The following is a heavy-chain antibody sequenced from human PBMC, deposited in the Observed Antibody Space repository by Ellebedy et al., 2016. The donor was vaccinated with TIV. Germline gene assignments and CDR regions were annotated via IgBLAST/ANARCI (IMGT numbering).Heavy chain of an antibody. CDR2: ISYDGSNK. D-gene: IGHD5-12*01. CDR3: AKTSGYEGEDY. Sequence: GGSLRLSXAASGFPFSSYGMHWVRQAPGKGLEWVAVISYDGSNKYYADSVKGRFTISRDNSKNTLYLQMNSLRAEDTAVYYCAKTSGYEGEDYWGQGTLVTVSS. CDR1: GFPFSSYG. V-gene: IGHV3-30*18. J-gene: IGHJ4*02.